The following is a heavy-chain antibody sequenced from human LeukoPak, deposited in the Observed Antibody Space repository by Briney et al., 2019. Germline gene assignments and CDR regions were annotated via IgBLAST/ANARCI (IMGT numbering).Heavy chain of an antibody. V-gene: IGHV4-39*07. Sequence: PSETLSLTCTVSGGSISSSSYYWGWIRQPPGKGLEWIGSIYYSGSTYYNPSLKSRVTISVDTSKNQFSLKLSSVTAADTAVYYCARRQYYDYVWGSYRSAWFDPWGQGTLVTVSS. J-gene: IGHJ5*02. CDR2: IYYSGST. D-gene: IGHD3-16*02. CDR1: GGSISSSSYY. CDR3: ARRQYYDYVWGSYRSAWFDP.